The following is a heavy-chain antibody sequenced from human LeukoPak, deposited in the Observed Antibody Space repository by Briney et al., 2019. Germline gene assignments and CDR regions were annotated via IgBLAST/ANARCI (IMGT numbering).Heavy chain of an antibody. Sequence: SETLSLTCTLSGGSISSYYWSWLRQPPGKGLEWIGYIYSSGSTNYNPSLKSRVTISVDTSKNQFSLKLSSVTAADTAVYYCARQGYSSGWSPLDYWGQGTLVTVSS. CDR3: ARQGYSSGWSPLDY. J-gene: IGHJ4*02. V-gene: IGHV4-59*08. CDR1: GGSISSYY. D-gene: IGHD6-19*01. CDR2: IYSSGST.